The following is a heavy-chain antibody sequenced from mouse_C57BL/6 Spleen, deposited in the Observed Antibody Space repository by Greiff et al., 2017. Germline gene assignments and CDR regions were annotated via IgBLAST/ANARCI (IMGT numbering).Heavy chain of an antibody. V-gene: IGHV5-9*01. D-gene: IGHD1-2*01. CDR1: GFTFSSYT. J-gene: IGHJ2*01. CDR3: ARQGHYLYFDD. CDR2: ISGGGGNT. Sequence: EVMLVESGGGLVKPGGSLKLSCAASGFTFSSYTMSWVRQTPEKRLEWVATISGGGGNTYYPDSVKGRFTISRDNAKNTLYLQMSSLRSEDTALYYCARQGHYLYFDDWGQGTTLTVSS.